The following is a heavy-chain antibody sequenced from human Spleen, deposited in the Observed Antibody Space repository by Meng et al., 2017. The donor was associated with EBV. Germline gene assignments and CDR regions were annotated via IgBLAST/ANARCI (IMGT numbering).Heavy chain of an antibody. CDR3: SRALAGSDDY. CDR2: IIEYGSIT. J-gene: IGHJ4*02. D-gene: IGHD1-14*01. Sequence: RLVRSAVALVHAGGHCQCAFEVSESTCSRFWMHWVRQVTGEGVVWVLRIIEYGSITNYAASVKGRFTISRDNARNTLYLQMNSLRVEDTAVYYCSRALAGSDDYWGQGTLVTVSS. V-gene: IGHV3-74*01. CDR1: ESTCSRFW.